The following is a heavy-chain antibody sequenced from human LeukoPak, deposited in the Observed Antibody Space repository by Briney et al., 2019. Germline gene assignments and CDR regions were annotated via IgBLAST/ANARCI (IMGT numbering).Heavy chain of an antibody. V-gene: IGHV5-51*01. Sequence: GESLKISCKGSGYSFTSYWIGWVRQMPGKGLEWMGIIYPGDSDTRYSPSFQGQVTISADKSISTAYLQWSSLKASDTAMYYRARHSGYYDSSGYLDYWGQGTLVTVSS. CDR1: GYSFTSYW. J-gene: IGHJ4*02. CDR2: IYPGDSDT. D-gene: IGHD3-22*01. CDR3: ARHSGYYDSSGYLDY.